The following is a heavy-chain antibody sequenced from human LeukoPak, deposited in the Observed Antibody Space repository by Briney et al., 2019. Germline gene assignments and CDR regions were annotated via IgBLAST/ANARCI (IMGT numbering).Heavy chain of an antibody. D-gene: IGHD4-17*01. V-gene: IGHV3-30*18. Sequence: PPGRSLRLSCAASGFTFSSYGMHWVRQAPGKGLEWVAVISYDGSNKYYADSVKGRFTISRDNSKNTLYLQMNSLRAEDTAVYYCAKSYGDYALDYWGQGTLGTVSS. CDR3: AKSYGDYALDY. J-gene: IGHJ4*01. CDR2: ISYDGSNK. CDR1: GFTFSSYG.